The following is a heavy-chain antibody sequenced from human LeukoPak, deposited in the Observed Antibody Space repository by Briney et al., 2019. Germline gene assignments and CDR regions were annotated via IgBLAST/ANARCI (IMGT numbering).Heavy chain of an antibody. J-gene: IGHJ4*02. D-gene: IGHD2-2*01. Sequence: GGSLRLSCAASGFIFSSYAMHWVRQAPGKGLEWVAVISYDGSNKYYADSVKGRFTISRDNSKNTLYLQMNSLRAEDTAVYYCAKEYCSSTSCSSFDYWGQGTLVTVSS. CDR1: GFIFSSYA. V-gene: IGHV3-30*04. CDR3: AKEYCSSTSCSSFDY. CDR2: ISYDGSNK.